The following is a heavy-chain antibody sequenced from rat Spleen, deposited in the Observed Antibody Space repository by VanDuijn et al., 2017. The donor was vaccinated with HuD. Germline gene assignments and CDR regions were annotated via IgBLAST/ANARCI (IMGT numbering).Heavy chain of an antibody. CDR3: TRTNSGFDY. CDR2: ISYDGGST. CDR1: GFTFSNYG. V-gene: IGHV5-29*01. J-gene: IGHJ2*01. Sequence: EVQLVESGGGLVQPGRSLKLSCAASGFTFSNYGMAWVRQAPKKGLEWVAYISYDGGSTYYRDSVKGRFTISRDNAKSTLYLQMNSLRSEDTATYYCTRTNSGFDYWGQGVMVTVSS. D-gene: IGHD4-3*01.